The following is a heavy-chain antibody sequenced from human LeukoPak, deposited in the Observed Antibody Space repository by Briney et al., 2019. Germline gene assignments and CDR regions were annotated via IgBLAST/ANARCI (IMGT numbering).Heavy chain of an antibody. V-gene: IGHV3-48*01. J-gene: IGHJ3*02. Sequence: PGGSLRLSCAASGFTFSTYNMNWVRQAPGKGLEWLAYITSNINTIYYADSVKGRFTISRDNSKNTLYLQMNSLRAEDTAVYYCASTEIVVVTKGAFDIWGQGTMVTVSS. CDR3: ASTEIVVVTKGAFDI. CDR1: GFTFSTYN. D-gene: IGHD2-21*02. CDR2: ITSNINTI.